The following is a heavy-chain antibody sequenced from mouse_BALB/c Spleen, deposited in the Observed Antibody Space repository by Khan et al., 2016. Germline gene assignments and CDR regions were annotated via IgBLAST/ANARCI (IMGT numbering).Heavy chain of an antibody. Sequence: QVQLQQSGAELMKPGASVKISCKATGYTFSNYWIAWVKQRPGHGLEWIGEILPGSDRTNYNEKFKGKATFTADTSSNTAYMQLSSQTSEDTSVYYCARSWKSKDYWEQGTSVTVSS. V-gene: IGHV1-9*01. J-gene: IGHJ4*01. CDR3: ARSWKSKDY. CDR2: ILPGSDRT. CDR1: GYTFSNYW.